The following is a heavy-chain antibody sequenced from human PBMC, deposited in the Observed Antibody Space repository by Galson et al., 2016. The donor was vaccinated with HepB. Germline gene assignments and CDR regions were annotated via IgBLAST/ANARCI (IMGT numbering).Heavy chain of an antibody. Sequence: SVKVSCKASGYTFTSYYIHWVRQAPGQGLEWMGIINPGGSSTGYAQKFQGRVIMTRDTSTSTVYMELNSLRSEDTAVYYCARAGEGFSLYYFDYWGHGTLVTVSS. J-gene: IGHJ4*01. CDR2: INPGGSST. CDR3: ARAGEGFSLYYFDY. V-gene: IGHV1-46*01. CDR1: GYTFTSYY. D-gene: IGHD3-10*01.